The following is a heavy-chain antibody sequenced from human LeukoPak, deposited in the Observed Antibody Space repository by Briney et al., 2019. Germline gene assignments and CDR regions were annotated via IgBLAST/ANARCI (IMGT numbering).Heavy chain of an antibody. D-gene: IGHD2-15*01. Sequence: GGSLRLSCAASGFTLSSYWMSWVRQAPGKGLEWVANIKQDGSEKYYVDSVKGRFTISRDNAKNSLYLQMNSLRAEDTAVYYCARHAGYCSGGSCYDDAFDIWGQGTMVPVSS. CDR1: GFTLSSYW. J-gene: IGHJ3*02. V-gene: IGHV3-7*03. CDR3: ARHAGYCSGGSCYDDAFDI. CDR2: IKQDGSEK.